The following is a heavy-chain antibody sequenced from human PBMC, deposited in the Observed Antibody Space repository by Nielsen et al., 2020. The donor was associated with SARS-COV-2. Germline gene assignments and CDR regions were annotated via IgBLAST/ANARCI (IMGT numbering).Heavy chain of an antibody. CDR1: GFIFSTYW. Sequence: GESLKISCAASGFIFSTYWMSWVRQAPGKGLEWVANIKQDGSERYYVDSAKGRFTISRDNVKNSLYLQMNSLRAEDTAVYYCARVSGSAWYFDYWGQGTLVTVSS. CDR3: ARVSGSAWYFDY. V-gene: IGHV3-7*03. CDR2: IKQDGSER. J-gene: IGHJ4*02. D-gene: IGHD5-12*01.